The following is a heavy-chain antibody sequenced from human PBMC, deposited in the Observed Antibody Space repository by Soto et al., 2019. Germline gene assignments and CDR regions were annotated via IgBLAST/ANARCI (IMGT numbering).Heavy chain of an antibody. J-gene: IGHJ4*02. CDR3: ARRYCSDSYCSYFDY. Sequence: SETLSLTFAVYGESFSGYYWSWIRQPPGKGLEWIGEINHSGSTSYNPSLNSRVTTSVDTSKNQFSLRLSSVTAADTAIYYCARRYCSDSYCSYFDYWGRGTLVTVSS. CDR2: INHSGST. CDR1: GESFSGYY. D-gene: IGHD2-15*01. V-gene: IGHV4-34*01.